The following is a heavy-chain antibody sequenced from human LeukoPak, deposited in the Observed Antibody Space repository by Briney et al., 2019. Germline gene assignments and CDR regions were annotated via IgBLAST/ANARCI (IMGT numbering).Heavy chain of an antibody. D-gene: IGHD5-18*01. CDR2: ISYDASNK. V-gene: IGHV3-30*18. J-gene: IGHJ4*02. CDR3: AKSHGYSYGFDY. CDR1: GFTFSSYG. Sequence: GGSLRLSCGASGFTFSSYGMHWVRQAPGKGLEWVAVISYDASNKYYADSVKGRFTISRDNSKNTLYLQMNSLRAEDTAVYYCAKSHGYSYGFDYWGQGTLVTVSS.